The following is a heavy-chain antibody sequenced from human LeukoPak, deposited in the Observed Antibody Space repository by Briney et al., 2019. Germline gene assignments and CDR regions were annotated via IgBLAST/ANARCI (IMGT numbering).Heavy chain of an antibody. V-gene: IGHV3-33*01. Sequence: PGGSLRLSCAASGFTFNNYDMHWVSQAPGKGLEWVAVIWYDGSNKYYADSVKGRFTISRDNSKNTLYLQMNSLRAEDTAVYYCARVLPGYCSGGSCFGVDYWGQGTLVTVSS. CDR3: ARVLPGYCSGGSCFGVDY. CDR2: IWYDGSNK. CDR1: GFTFNNYD. J-gene: IGHJ4*02. D-gene: IGHD2-15*01.